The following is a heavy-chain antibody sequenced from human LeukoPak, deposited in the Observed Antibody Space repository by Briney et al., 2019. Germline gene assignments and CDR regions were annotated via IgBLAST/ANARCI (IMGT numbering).Heavy chain of an antibody. CDR2: IDPSDSYA. V-gene: IGHV5-10-1*01. J-gene: IGHJ4*02. Sequence: GESLKISCKGSGYSFTSYWISWVRQVPGKGLEWMGRIDPSDSYANYSPSFQGHVTISADKSISTAYLQWNSLEASDTAMYYCARHARYCGTTSCYFKYWGQGTLVTVSS. CDR1: GYSFTSYW. CDR3: ARHARYCGTTSCYFKY. D-gene: IGHD2-2*01.